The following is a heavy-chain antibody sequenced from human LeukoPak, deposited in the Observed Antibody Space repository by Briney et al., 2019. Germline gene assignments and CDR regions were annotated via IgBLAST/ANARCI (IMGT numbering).Heavy chain of an antibody. J-gene: IGHJ6*02. CDR2: IYSGGST. Sequence: GGSLRLSCAASGFTFSDYYMSWVRQAPGKGLEWVSVIYSGGSTYYADSVKGRFTISRDNSKNTLYVQMNSLRAEDTAVYYCARDSPTVGMDVWGQGTTVTVSS. V-gene: IGHV3-66*01. CDR3: ARDSPTVGMDV. CDR1: GFTFSDYY. D-gene: IGHD4-11*01.